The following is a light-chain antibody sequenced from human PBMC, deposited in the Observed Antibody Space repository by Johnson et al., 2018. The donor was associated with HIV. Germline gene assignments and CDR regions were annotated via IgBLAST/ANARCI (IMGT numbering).Light chain of an antibody. V-gene: IGLV1-51*01. Sequence: QSVLTQPPSVSAAPGQKVTISCSGSSSNIGRNYVSWYQQLPGTAPKLLIYDNNKRPSGIPDRFSGSKSGTSATLGITGLQTGDEADYYCGTWAKSLSATDVFGSGTKVTCL. CDR2: DNN. J-gene: IGLJ1*01. CDR3: GTWAKSLSATDV. CDR1: SSNIGRNY.